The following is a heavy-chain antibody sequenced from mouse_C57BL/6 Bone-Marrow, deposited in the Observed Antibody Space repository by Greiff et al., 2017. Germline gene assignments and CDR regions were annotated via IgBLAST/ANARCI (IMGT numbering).Heavy chain of an antibody. J-gene: IGHJ1*03. CDR3: ALIRVFITTVVDWYFDV. CDR1: GFSLSTFGMG. D-gene: IGHD1-1*01. V-gene: IGHV8-8*01. Sequence: QVTLKVCGPGILQPSQTLSLTCSFSGFSLSTFGMGVGWIRQPSGKGLEWLAHIWWDDDKYYNPALKSRLTISKDTSKNQVFLKIANVDTADTATYYCALIRVFITTVVDWYFDVWGTGTTVTVSS. CDR2: IWWDDDK.